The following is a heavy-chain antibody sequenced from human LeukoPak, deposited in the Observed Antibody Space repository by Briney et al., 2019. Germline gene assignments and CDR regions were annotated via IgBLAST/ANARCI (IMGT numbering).Heavy chain of an antibody. CDR2: IYYSRYT. CDR3: ARDAVVPASLLDY. V-gene: IGHV4-59*12. Sequence: AETLSLACTVSGGSISSYCWSWIRQPPGEGRKWIGNIYYSRYTTYSPSLRSRVTISVDTSKNQLSLKLTSVTAADTAVYYCARDAVVPASLLDYWGQGTLVTVSS. CDR1: GGSISSYC. J-gene: IGHJ4*02. D-gene: IGHD2-2*01.